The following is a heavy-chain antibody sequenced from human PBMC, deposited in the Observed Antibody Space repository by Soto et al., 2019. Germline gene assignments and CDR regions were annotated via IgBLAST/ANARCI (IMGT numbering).Heavy chain of an antibody. V-gene: IGHV3-23*01. CDR3: AKNVGSGWTEVGVY. CDR1: GFTFSNYA. J-gene: IGHJ4*02. CDR2: ISGSNT. D-gene: IGHD6-19*01. Sequence: EVQLLESGGGLVQPGGSLRLSCAASGFTFSNYAMTWVRLAPGKGLEWVSAISGSNTYYADSVKGRFTISRDESKSTLDLQMNSLRAEDTAVYYCAKNVGSGWTEVGVYWGQGTLVTVSS.